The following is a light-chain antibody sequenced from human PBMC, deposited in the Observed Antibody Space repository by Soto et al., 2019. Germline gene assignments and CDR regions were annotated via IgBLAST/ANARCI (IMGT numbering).Light chain of an antibody. CDR3: QAYNSGWR. V-gene: IGKV1-5*01. J-gene: IGKJ1*01. CDR1: QNIGKW. CDR2: DAS. Sequence: DIQMTQSPSTLSASVGDRVTITCRPSQNIGKWLAWYQQKPGKPPKLLIYDASTLESGVPSRFSGSGSGTEFTLTISSLQPDDFATFYCQAYNSGWRFGRGTKVDI.